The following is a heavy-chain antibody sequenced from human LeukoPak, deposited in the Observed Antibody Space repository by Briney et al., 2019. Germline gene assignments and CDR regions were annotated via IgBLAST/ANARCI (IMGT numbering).Heavy chain of an antibody. CDR2: INHSGST. CDR3: ARGLVSSSGWFDP. CDR1: GGSFSGYY. V-gene: IGHV4-34*01. D-gene: IGHD6-13*01. J-gene: IGHJ5*02. Sequence: DPSEPLSLTCAVYGGSFSGYYWSWIRQPPGKGLEWIGEINHSGSTNYNPSLKSRVTISVDTSKNQFSLKLSSVTAADTAVYYCARGLVSSSGWFDPWGQGTLVTVSS.